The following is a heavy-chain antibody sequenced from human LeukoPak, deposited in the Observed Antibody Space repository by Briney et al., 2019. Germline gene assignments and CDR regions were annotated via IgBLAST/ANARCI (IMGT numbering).Heavy chain of an antibody. J-gene: IGHJ6*02. CDR2: ISGSGGNT. CDR1: GFTLSSYG. V-gene: IGHV3-23*01. Sequence: GGSLRLSCAPSGFTLSSYGMSWVRQAPGKGLEWVSAISGSGGNTYYADSVKGRFIISRDNSKNSLSLQMNILTAEDTATYYCAKGVVSGTLYYYGMDVWGQGTTVIVSS. D-gene: IGHD6-13*01. CDR3: AKGVVSGTLYYYGMDV.